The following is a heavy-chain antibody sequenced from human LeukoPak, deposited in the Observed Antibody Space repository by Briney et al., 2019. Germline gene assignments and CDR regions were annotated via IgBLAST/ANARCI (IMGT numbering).Heavy chain of an antibody. Sequence: PGGSLRLSCAASGFTFSSYGMHWVRQAPGKGLEWVAVIWYDGSNKYYADSVKGRFTISRDNSKNTLYLQMNSLRAEDTAVYYCARDIDCSSTSCYGMDVWGQGTLVTVSS. J-gene: IGHJ6*02. V-gene: IGHV3-33*01. CDR1: GFTFSSYG. CDR3: ARDIDCSSTSCYGMDV. D-gene: IGHD2-2*01. CDR2: IWYDGSNK.